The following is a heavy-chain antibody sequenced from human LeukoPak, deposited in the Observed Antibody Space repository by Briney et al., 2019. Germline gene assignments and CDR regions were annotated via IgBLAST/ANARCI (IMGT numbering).Heavy chain of an antibody. CDR3: ARDGWAVLHYFDY. Sequence: GGSLRLSCAASGFNFRTFSMNWVRQAPGKGLEWVSSISSTGENIFYADSLKGRFTISRDNAKNSLYLQMNSLRAEDTAVYYCARDGWAVLHYFDYWGQGALVTVSS. V-gene: IGHV3-21*06. CDR1: GFNFRTFS. J-gene: IGHJ4*02. D-gene: IGHD1-26*01. CDR2: ISSTGENI.